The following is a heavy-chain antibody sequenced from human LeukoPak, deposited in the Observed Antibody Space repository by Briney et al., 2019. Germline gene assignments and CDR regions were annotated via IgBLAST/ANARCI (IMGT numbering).Heavy chain of an antibody. V-gene: IGHV1-2*02. CDR2: INPNSGGT. CDR1: GYTFTGYY. D-gene: IGHD4-17*01. CDR3: ARDLVSDGDYTDLYYYYGMDV. Sequence: ASVKVSCKASGYTFTGYYMHWVRQAPGQGLEWMGWINPNSGGTNYAQKFQGRVTMTRDTSISTAYMELSRLRSDDTAVYYCARDLVSDGDYTDLYYYYGMDVWGQGTTVTVSS. J-gene: IGHJ6*02.